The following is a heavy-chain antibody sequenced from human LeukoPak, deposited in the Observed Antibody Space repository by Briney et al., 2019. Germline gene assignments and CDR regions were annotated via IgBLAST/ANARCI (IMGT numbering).Heavy chain of an antibody. V-gene: IGHV5-51*01. Sequence: GESLKISCKGSGYNLTNYWIGWVRQMPGKGLEWMGIIYPGDSDTRYSPSFQGQVTISADKSISTAYLQWSSLKASDTAMYYCARTADLVNWFDPWGQGTLVTVSS. D-gene: IGHD3-3*01. CDR1: GYNLTNYW. CDR3: ARTADLVNWFDP. J-gene: IGHJ5*02. CDR2: IYPGDSDT.